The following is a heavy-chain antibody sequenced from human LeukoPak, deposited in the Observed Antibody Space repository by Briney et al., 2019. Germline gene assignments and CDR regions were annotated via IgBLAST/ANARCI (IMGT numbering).Heavy chain of an antibody. Sequence: PSETLSLTCTVSDDSITIYYWSWIRQPPGKGLEWIGYIYYSGSTNYNPSLRSRVTISVDTSKNQFSLKLSSVTAADTAVYYCARSGRFYDSSGYSDYWGQGTLVTVSS. V-gene: IGHV4-59*01. CDR3: ARSGRFYDSSGYSDY. CDR2: IYYSGST. CDR1: DDSITIYY. D-gene: IGHD3-22*01. J-gene: IGHJ4*02.